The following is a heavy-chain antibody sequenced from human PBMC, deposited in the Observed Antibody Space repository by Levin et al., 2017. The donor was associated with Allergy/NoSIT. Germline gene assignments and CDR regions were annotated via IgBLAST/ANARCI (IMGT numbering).Heavy chain of an antibody. CDR3: AKSLQALTIVGVGEPYYYGMDV. Sequence: GGSLRLSCAASGFTFSTYAMSWVRQAPGKGLEWVSGFSGSRGSTYYADLVKGRFTISRDNSKNTLYLQMSSLRAEDTAVYYCAKSLQALTIVGVGEPYYYGMDVWGQGTTVTVSS. CDR1: GFTFSTYA. V-gene: IGHV3-23*01. D-gene: IGHD3-3*01. J-gene: IGHJ6*02. CDR2: FSGSRGST.